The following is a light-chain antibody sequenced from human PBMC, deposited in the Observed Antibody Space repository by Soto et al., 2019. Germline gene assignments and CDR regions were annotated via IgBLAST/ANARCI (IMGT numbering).Light chain of an antibody. CDR2: EVS. Sequence: QSALTQPPSASGSPGQSVTISCTGTSSDVGGYNYVSWYQQHPGKAPKLMIYEVSKRPSGVPDRFSGSKSGNTASLTVSGLQAXDEADXYCSSYAGSNNLGVFGGGTKLTVL. J-gene: IGLJ2*01. CDR1: SSDVGGYNY. CDR3: SSYAGSNNLGV. V-gene: IGLV2-8*01.